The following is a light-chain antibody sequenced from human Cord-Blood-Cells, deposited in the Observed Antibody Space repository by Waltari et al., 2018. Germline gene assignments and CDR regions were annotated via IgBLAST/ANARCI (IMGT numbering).Light chain of an antibody. V-gene: IGLV2-11*01. CDR3: CSYAGSYTYV. J-gene: IGLJ1*01. CDR1: SSDVGGSQS. Sequence: QSALTQPRSVSGSPGQSVTISCTAHSSDVGGSQSGPWYQQHPGKAPKLMIYDVSKTPSGVPDRFSGSKSGNTASLTISGLQAEDEADYYCCSYAGSYTYVFGTGTKVTVL. CDR2: DVS.